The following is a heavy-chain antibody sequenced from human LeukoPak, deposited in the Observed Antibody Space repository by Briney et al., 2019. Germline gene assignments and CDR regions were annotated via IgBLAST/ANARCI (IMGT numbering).Heavy chain of an antibody. CDR1: GYTFTGYY. J-gene: IGHJ4*02. Sequence: ASVKVSCKASGYTFTGYYMHWVRQAPGQGLEWMGGIIPIFGTANYAQKFQGRVTITADESTSTAYMELSSLRSEDTAVYYCARAVMATPFDYWGQGTLVTVSS. V-gene: IGHV1-69*13. CDR3: ARAVMATPFDY. D-gene: IGHD5-24*01. CDR2: IIPIFGTA.